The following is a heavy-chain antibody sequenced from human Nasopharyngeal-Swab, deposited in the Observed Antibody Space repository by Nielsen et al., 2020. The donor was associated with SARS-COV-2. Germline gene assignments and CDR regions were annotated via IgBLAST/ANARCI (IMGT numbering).Heavy chain of an antibody. CDR3: TSRIAAAGSLSYYYGMDV. CDR2: ISSSGSTI. Sequence: GESLKISCAASGFTFSDYYMSWIRQAPGKGLEWVSYISSSGSTIYYADSVKGRFTISRDNAKNSLYLQMNSLRAEDTAVYYCTSRIAAAGSLSYYYGMDVWGQGTTVTVSS. D-gene: IGHD6-13*01. CDR1: GFTFSDYY. V-gene: IGHV3-11*04. J-gene: IGHJ6*02.